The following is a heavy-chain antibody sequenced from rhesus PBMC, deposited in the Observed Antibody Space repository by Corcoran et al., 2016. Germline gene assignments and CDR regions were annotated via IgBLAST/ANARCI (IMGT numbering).Heavy chain of an antibody. D-gene: IGHD6-25*01. J-gene: IGHJ5-2*02. CDR1: GYSIRRGYF. CDR3: ARDNSGNWIGRYTSLDV. CDR2: ISGPRGNT. V-gene: IGHV4-99*02. Sequence: QVQLQESGPGLVQASEALSLTCAVSGYSIRRGYFWGCLLPPPWTEMEFVGYISGPRGNTYYNPSLQIRVTISKDTAKNQFSLKLSSVTAADTAVYYCARDNSGNWIGRYTSLDVWGRGILVTVSS.